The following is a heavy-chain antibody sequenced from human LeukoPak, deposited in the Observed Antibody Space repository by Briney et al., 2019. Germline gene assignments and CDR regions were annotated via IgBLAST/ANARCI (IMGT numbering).Heavy chain of an antibody. CDR3: ARDRGSGSLDY. CDR1: GFTFSSYE. Sequence: GGSLRLSCAASGFTFSSYEMDWVRQAPGKGLEWVSSISSSSSYIYYPDSVKGRFTISRDNAKNSLYLQMNSLRAEDTAVYYCARDRGSGSLDYWGQGTLVTVSS. CDR2: ISSSSSYI. D-gene: IGHD1-26*01. V-gene: IGHV3-21*01. J-gene: IGHJ4*02.